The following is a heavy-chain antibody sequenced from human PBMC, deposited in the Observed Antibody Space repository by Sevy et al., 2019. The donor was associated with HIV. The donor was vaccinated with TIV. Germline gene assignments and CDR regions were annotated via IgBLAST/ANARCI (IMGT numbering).Heavy chain of an antibody. J-gene: IGHJ5*02. D-gene: IGHD2-15*01. Sequence: ASVKVSCKASGGTFSSYAISWVRQAPGQGLEWMGGIIPIFGTANDAQKFQGRVTITADESTSTAYMELSSLRSEDTAVYYCARSVVVVAEWFDPRGQGTLVTVSS. CDR2: IIPIFGTA. CDR1: GGTFSSYA. CDR3: ARSVVVVAEWFDP. V-gene: IGHV1-69*13.